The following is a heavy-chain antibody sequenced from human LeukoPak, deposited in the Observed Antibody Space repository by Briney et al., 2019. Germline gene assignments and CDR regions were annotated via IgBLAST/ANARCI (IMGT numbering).Heavy chain of an antibody. Sequence: GGSLRLSCAASGLTFSSYAMSWVRQAPGKGLELVSGISGSGGTTYYADSVKGRFTISRDNSKNTYLQMNSLRAEDTAAYYCAKDSRSTLPRGRLDYWGQGTLVTVSS. CDR2: ISGSGGTT. J-gene: IGHJ4*02. D-gene: IGHD2-21*02. CDR3: AKDSRSTLPRGRLDY. V-gene: IGHV3-23*01. CDR1: GLTFSSYA.